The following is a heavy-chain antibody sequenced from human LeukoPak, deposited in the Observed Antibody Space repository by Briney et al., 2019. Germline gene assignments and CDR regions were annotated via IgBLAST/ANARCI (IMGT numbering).Heavy chain of an antibody. CDR2: ISGSGGRT. CDR3: GRDPNGDYIGAFDF. Sequence: GGSLRLSCAASGFTFSNYASVWVRQAPGKGLEWVSAISGSGGRTIHADSVKGRFTISRDNSRNTLYLQMNSLRADGTAIYYCGRDPNGDYIGAFDFWGQGTMVSVSS. J-gene: IGHJ3*01. V-gene: IGHV3-23*01. D-gene: IGHD4-17*01. CDR1: GFTFSNYA.